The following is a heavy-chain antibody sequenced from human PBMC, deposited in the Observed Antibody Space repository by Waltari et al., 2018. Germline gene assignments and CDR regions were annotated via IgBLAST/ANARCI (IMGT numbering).Heavy chain of an antibody. CDR1: GGPIRSSSHY. CDR3: ARRARAGSGVYYFDS. V-gene: IGHV4-39*01. CDR2: INYIGNT. Sequence: QLQLQESGPGLVKPSETLSLTCTVSGGPIRSSSHYWGWIRQPPGKGLEWFESINYIGNTYNNPSLKSRVTISVDTSKNQFSLKMNSVTATDTAVYYCARRARAGSGVYYFDSWGQETLVTVSS. J-gene: IGHJ4*02. D-gene: IGHD3-3*01.